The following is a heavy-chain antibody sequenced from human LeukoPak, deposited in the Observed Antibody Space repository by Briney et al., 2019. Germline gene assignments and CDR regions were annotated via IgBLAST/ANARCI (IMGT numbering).Heavy chain of an antibody. D-gene: IGHD2-21*02. CDR1: GFTFRSYG. CDR3: AKDYCGGDCYPDY. Sequence: GGSLRLSCAASGFTFRSYGMHWVRQAPGKGLEWVAVISYDGSNKYYADSVKGRFTISRDNSKNTLYLQMNSLRAEDTAVYYCAKDYCGGDCYPDYWGQGTLVTVSS. J-gene: IGHJ4*02. CDR2: ISYDGSNK. V-gene: IGHV3-30*18.